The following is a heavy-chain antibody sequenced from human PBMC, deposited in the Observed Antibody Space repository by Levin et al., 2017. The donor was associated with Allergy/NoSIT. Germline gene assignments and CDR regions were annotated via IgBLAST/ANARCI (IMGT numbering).Heavy chain of an antibody. J-gene: IGHJ4*02. CDR1: GFTFSNYA. Sequence: GGSLRLSCAASGFTFSNYAMSWVRQAPGKGLEWVSAISGSGGSTYYADSVKGRFTISRDNSKNTLYLQMNSLRAEDTGVYYCANSELETWGRGYDFDYWGQGTLVTVSS. CDR2: ISGSGGST. V-gene: IGHV3-23*01. CDR3: ANSELETWGRGYDFDY. D-gene: IGHD3-3*01.